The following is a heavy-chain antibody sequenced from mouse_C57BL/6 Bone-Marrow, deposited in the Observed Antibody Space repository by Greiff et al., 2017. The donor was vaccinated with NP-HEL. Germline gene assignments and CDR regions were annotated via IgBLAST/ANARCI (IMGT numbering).Heavy chain of an antibody. Sequence: VQLQQPGAELVKPGASVKLSCKASGYTFTSYWMHWVKQRPGQGLEWIGMIHPNSGSTNYNEKLKSKATLTVDKSSSTAYMQLSSLTSEDSAVYYCARGYYGSSLAMDYWGQGTSVTVSS. D-gene: IGHD1-1*01. CDR3: ARGYYGSSLAMDY. J-gene: IGHJ4*01. CDR1: GYTFTSYW. V-gene: IGHV1-64*01. CDR2: IHPNSGST.